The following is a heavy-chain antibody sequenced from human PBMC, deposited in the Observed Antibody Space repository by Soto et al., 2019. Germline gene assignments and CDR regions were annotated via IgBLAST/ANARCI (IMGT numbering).Heavy chain of an antibody. Sequence: QVQLVESGGGVVQPGRSLRLSCAASGFTFSSYGMHWVRQAPGKGLEWVAVISYDGSNKYYADSVKGRFTISRDNSKNPLYLQMNSLRAEDTAVYYCAKDASMVRGVFDYWGQGTLVTVSS. D-gene: IGHD3-10*01. CDR1: GFTFSSYG. J-gene: IGHJ4*02. CDR2: ISYDGSNK. V-gene: IGHV3-30*18. CDR3: AKDASMVRGVFDY.